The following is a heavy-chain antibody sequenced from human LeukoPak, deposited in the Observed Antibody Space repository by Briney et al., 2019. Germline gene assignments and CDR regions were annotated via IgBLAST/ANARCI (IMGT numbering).Heavy chain of an antibody. V-gene: IGHV3-11*01. J-gene: IGHJ4*02. D-gene: IGHD2-15*01. Sequence: GVTLRLSCAASGFTLSYYYKSWTPHARRKVRGYGSYISSSGSTIYYADSVKGRFTISRDNAKNSLYLQMNSLRAEDTAVYYCVRGSTFDYWGQGTLVTVSS. CDR2: ISSSGSTI. CDR1: GFTLSYYY. CDR3: VRGSTFDY.